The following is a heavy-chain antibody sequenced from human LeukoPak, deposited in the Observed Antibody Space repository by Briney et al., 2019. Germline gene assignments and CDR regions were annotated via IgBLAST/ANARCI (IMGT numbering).Heavy chain of an antibody. CDR3: ARDPPYGDYPFDY. Sequence: PGGSLRLSCAASGLTVSSNCMSWVRQAPGKGLEWVANMNPDGTEKYYVDSLKGRFTISRDNAKNSLYLQMNSLRAEDTAVYYCARDPPYGDYPFDYWGQGTLVTVSS. CDR1: GLTVSSNC. D-gene: IGHD4-17*01. V-gene: IGHV3-7*01. J-gene: IGHJ4*02. CDR2: MNPDGTEK.